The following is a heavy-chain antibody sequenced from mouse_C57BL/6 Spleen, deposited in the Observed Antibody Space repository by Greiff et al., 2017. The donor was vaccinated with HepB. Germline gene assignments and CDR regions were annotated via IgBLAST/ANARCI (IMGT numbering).Heavy chain of an antibody. CDR1: GYAFSSSW. V-gene: IGHV1-82*01. Sequence: QVQLQQSGPELVKPGASVKISCKASGYAFSSSWMNWVKQRPGKGLEWIGRIYPGDGDTNYNGKFKGKATLTADKSSSTAYMQLSSLTTEDSAVYFCASLGYPFAYWGQGTLVTVSA. CDR2: IYPGDGDT. J-gene: IGHJ3*01. D-gene: IGHD2-2*01. CDR3: ASLGYPFAY.